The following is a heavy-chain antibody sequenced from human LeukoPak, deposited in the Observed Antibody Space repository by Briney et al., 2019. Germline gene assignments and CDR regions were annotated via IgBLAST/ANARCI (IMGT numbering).Heavy chain of an antibody. D-gene: IGHD3-3*01. CDR3: ARSPGNGVLRFLEWFVGYYYGMDV. CDR1: GDSFSSNSAA. J-gene: IGHJ6*02. V-gene: IGHV6-1*01. CDR2: TYYRSKWYN. Sequence: PSQTLSLTCAISGDSFSSNSAAWNWIRQSPSRGLEWLGRTYYRSKWYNDYAVSVKSRITINPDTSKNQFSLQLNSVTPEDTAVYYCARSPGNGVLRFLEWFVGYYYGMDVWGQGITVTVSS.